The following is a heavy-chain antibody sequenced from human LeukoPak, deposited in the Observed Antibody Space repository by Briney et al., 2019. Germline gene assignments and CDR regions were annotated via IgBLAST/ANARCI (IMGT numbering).Heavy chain of an antibody. CDR2: IYYSGST. D-gene: IGHD3-10*01. Sequence: SETLSLTCTVSGGSISSYYWSWIRQPPGKGLEWIGYIYYSGSTNYNPSLKSRVTISVDTSKNQFSLKLSPVTAADTAVYYCARADYYGSGSNAFDIWGQGTMVTVSS. J-gene: IGHJ3*02. CDR1: GGSISSYY. CDR3: ARADYYGSGSNAFDI. V-gene: IGHV4-59*01.